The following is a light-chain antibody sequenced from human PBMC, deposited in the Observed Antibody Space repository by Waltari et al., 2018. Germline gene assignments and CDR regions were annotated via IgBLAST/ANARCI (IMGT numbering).Light chain of an antibody. CDR1: QSVSNN. CDR2: GAS. Sequence: EIVMTQFPALLSVSLGERATLSCRASQSVSNNLAWYQQKPGQAPRLLIYGASARATRVPARFSGSGSGTDFTLTISSLQSEDFAVYFCQHYNAWPRAFGQGTRVEIK. V-gene: IGKV3-15*01. J-gene: IGKJ1*01. CDR3: QHYNAWPRA.